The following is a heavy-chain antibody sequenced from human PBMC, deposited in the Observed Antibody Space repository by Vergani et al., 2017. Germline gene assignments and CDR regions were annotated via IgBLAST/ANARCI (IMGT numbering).Heavy chain of an antibody. V-gene: IGHV3-74*01. D-gene: IGHD3-10*01. CDR1: GFTFNNYW. J-gene: IGHJ6*02. Sequence: VRLVESGGGLVQPGGSLRLSCAASGFTFNNYWMHWVRQAPGKGLMWLSRINTDGSSTYYADSVKGRFTISRDNSKNTLYLQMNSLRAEDTAVYYCAGDGYRYGSGSNYYYYGMDVWGQGTTVTVSS. CDR2: INTDGSST. CDR3: AGDGYRYGSGSNYYYYGMDV.